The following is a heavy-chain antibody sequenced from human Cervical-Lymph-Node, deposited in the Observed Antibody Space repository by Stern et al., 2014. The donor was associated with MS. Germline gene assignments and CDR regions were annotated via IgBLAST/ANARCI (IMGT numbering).Heavy chain of an antibody. Sequence: QVQLVQSGAEMKKPGASVKVSCKASGYAFSDYYIHWVRQAPGQGLESMGWINPQSGGTNIAQKFQGMVTMTRDTSIRTAHMELTRLRSDDSAMYYCARDSGYYYYGLDVWGQGTTVTVSS. J-gene: IGHJ6*02. CDR3: ARDSGYYYYGLDV. CDR2: INPQSGGT. V-gene: IGHV1-2*02. CDR1: GYAFSDYY.